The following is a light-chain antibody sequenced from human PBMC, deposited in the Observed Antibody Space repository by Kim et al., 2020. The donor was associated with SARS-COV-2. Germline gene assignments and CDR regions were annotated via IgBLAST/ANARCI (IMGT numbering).Light chain of an antibody. V-gene: IGKV3-11*01. CDR2: DAS. CDR3: QQRSNWPPYT. Sequence: PGERATLSCRASQSVSSYLAWYQQKPGQAPRLLIYDASNRATGIPARFSGSGSGTDFTLTISSLEPEDFAVYYCQQRSNWPPYTFVQGTKLEI. CDR1: QSVSSY. J-gene: IGKJ2*01.